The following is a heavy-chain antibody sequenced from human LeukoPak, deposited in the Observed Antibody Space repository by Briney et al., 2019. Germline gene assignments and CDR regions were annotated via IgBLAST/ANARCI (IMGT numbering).Heavy chain of an antibody. J-gene: IGHJ4*02. Sequence: SETLSLTCTVSGFSISSGFYWGWIRQPPGKGLEWIGTIHGGGSTNYNPSLKSRVTISVDTSKNQFSLNLSSVTVADTAIYYCARVYIYGRSYFDYWGQGTLVTVSS. CDR3: ARVYIYGRSYFDY. V-gene: IGHV4-38-2*02. D-gene: IGHD4-17*01. CDR2: IHGGGST. CDR1: GFSISSGFY.